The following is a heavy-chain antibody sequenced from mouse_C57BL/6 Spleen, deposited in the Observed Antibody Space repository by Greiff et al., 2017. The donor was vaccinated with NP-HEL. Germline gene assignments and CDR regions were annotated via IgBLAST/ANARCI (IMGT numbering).Heavy chain of an antibody. CDR1: GYTFTSYW. CDR2: IYPSDSET. J-gene: IGHJ4*01. Sequence: QVQLQQPGAELVRPGSSVKLSCKASGYTFTSYWMDWVKQRPGQGLEWIGNIYPSDSETHYNQKFKDKATLTVDKSSSTAYMQLSSLTSEDSAVYYCARRDWDDYAMDYWGQGTSVTVSS. D-gene: IGHD4-1*01. CDR3: ARRDWDDYAMDY. V-gene: IGHV1-61*01.